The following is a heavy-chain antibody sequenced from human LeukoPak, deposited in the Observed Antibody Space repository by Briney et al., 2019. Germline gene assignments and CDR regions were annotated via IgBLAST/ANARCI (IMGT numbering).Heavy chain of an antibody. CDR1: GGIFSIYA. D-gene: IGHD6-19*01. Sequence: EASVKLFCEASGGIFSIYAMRWVRQACGQGLEWMGGNIPIFCTAIYAQEFERRVTITADESTSTAYMELSSLRSEDTAVYYCPREAVAGSFDYWGQGTLVTVSS. CDR2: NIPIFCTA. J-gene: IGHJ4*02. CDR3: PREAVAGSFDY. V-gene: IGHV1-69*01.